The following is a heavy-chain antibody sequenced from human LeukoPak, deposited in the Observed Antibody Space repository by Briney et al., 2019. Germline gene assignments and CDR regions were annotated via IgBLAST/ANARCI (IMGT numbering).Heavy chain of an antibody. Sequence: SETLSLTCTVSGGSISSGGYYWSWIRQHPGKGLEWIGYIYYSGSTNYNPSLKSRVTISVDTSKNQFSLKLSSVTAADTAVYYCARVPHLYYYDSSGYYDYWGQGTLVTVSS. J-gene: IGHJ4*02. CDR2: IYYSGST. CDR3: ARVPHLYYYDSSGYYDY. V-gene: IGHV4-61*08. CDR1: GGSISSGGYY. D-gene: IGHD3-22*01.